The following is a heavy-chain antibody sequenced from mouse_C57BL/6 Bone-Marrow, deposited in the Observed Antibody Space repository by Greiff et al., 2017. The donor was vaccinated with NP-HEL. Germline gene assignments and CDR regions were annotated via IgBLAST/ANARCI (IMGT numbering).Heavy chain of an antibody. CDR2: IYPRSGDT. CDR3: ARGAY. CDR1: GYTFTSYG. Sequence: QVLLQQSGAELARPGASVKLSCKASGYTFTSYGISWVKQRTGQGLEWIGEIYPRSGDTNYNGKFKDKASLTADKSSSTAYMQLSSLTSEDSAVYFCARGAYWGQGTLVTVSA. V-gene: IGHV1-81*01. J-gene: IGHJ3*01.